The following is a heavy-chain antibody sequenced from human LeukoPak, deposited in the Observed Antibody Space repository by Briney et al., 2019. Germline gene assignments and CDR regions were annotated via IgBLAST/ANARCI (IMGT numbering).Heavy chain of an antibody. J-gene: IGHJ4*02. D-gene: IGHD2-2*01. CDR1: GFTFGDYA. CDR3: TRTAVPAAPVDY. CDR2: IRSKAYGGTT. V-gene: IGHV3-49*04. Sequence: GGSLRLSCTTSGFTFGDYAMSWVCQAPGKGLEWVGFIRSKAYGGTTEYAASVKGRFTISRDDAKSIAYLQMNSLKTEDTAVYYCTRTAVPAAPVDYWGQGTLVTVSS.